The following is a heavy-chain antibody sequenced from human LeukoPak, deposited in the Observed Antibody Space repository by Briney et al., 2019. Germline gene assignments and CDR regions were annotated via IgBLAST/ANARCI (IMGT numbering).Heavy chain of an antibody. CDR2: IYHSGST. J-gene: IGHJ4*02. V-gene: IGHV4-38-2*01. CDR3: ASHHKYSSRWPPSYYFDY. D-gene: IGHD6-13*01. Sequence: SETLSLTCAVSGYSISSGYYWGWIRQPPGKGLEWIGSIYHSGSTYYNPSLKSRVTISVDTSKNQFSLKLSSVTAADTAVYYCASHHKYSSRWPPSYYFDYWGQGTLVTVSS. CDR1: GYSISSGYY.